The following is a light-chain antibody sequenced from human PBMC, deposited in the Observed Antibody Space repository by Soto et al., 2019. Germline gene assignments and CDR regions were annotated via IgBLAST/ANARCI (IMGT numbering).Light chain of an antibody. Sequence: QSALTQPASVSGSPGQSITISCTGTSSDVGGYNYVSWYQQHPGKAPKLMIYEVSNRPSGVSNRFSGSKSGNTASLTISGLQAEDEAYYYGSSYTSSNVVFGGGTKLTVL. CDR3: SSYTSSNVV. J-gene: IGLJ2*01. V-gene: IGLV2-14*01. CDR1: SSDVGGYNY. CDR2: EVS.